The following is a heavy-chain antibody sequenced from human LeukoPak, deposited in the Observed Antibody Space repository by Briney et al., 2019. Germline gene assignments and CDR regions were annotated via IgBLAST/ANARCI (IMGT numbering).Heavy chain of an antibody. D-gene: IGHD2-2*01. CDR3: AKLNGYAVRPYYFDY. J-gene: IGHJ4*02. V-gene: IGHV3-53*01. CDR2: IYSGGST. CDR1: GFTVSSNY. Sequence: GGSLRLSCAASGFTVSSNYMSWVRQAPGKGLEWVSVIYSGGSTYYADSVKGRFTISRDNSKNTLYLQKNSLRAEDTAAYYCAKLNGYAVRPYYFDYWGQGTLVTVSS.